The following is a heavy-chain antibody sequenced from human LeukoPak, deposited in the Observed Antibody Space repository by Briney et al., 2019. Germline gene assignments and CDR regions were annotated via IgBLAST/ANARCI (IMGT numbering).Heavy chain of an antibody. J-gene: IGHJ6*02. CDR2: ISSSSSYI. CDR1: GFTFSSYS. Sequence: KSGGSLRLSCAASGFTFSSYSMNWVRQAPGKGLEWVSSISSSSSYIYYADSVKGRFTISRDNAENSLYLQMNSLRAEDTAVYYCARDRWELLLPYYYYYGMDVWGQGTTVTVSS. V-gene: IGHV3-21*01. CDR3: ARDRWELLLPYYYYYGMDV. D-gene: IGHD1-26*01.